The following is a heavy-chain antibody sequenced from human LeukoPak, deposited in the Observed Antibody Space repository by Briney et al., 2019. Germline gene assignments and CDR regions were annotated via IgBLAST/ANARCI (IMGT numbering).Heavy chain of an antibody. CDR3: AKDRHYGDSGHFDY. Sequence: GGSLRLSCAASGFTFSSYGMHWVRQAPGKGLEWVAVISYDGSNKYHADSVKGRFTISRDNSKNTLYLQMNSLRAEDTAVYYCAKDRHYGDSGHFDYWGQGTLVTVSS. D-gene: IGHD4-17*01. J-gene: IGHJ4*02. V-gene: IGHV3-30*18. CDR2: ISYDGSNK. CDR1: GFTFSSYG.